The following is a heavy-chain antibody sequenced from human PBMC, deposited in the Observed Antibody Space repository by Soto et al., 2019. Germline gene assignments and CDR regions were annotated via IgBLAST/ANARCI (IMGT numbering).Heavy chain of an antibody. J-gene: IGHJ6*02. CDR3: ARCVGDYFYGMDV. Sequence: QLPLQESGPGMVKPSETLSLTCTVSGASIPSTSYHWGWIRQPPGKGLEWIGNFYYSGSTYYNPSHSSRVTISVDASKIQFSVKVSPVTATAPAVYYCARCVGDYFYGMDVWGQGTTVTVSS. CDR1: GASIPSTSYH. D-gene: IGHD1-26*01. CDR2: FYYSGST. V-gene: IGHV4-39*01.